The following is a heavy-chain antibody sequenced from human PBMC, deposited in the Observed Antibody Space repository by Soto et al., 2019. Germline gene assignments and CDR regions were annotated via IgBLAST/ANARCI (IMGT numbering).Heavy chain of an antibody. D-gene: IGHD5-12*01. CDR1: NGSISSSNW. V-gene: IGHV4-4*02. CDR2: VAQNGYV. J-gene: IGHJ4*02. CDR3: ARNRLDGYDFDS. Sequence: QVQLQESGPGLVKPSGTLSLTCTVSNGSISSSNWWSWVRQSPGKGLEWIGEVAQNGYVGSIPSLKSRLTILLDKPTNRFSLRLTSVTAAHTAVYYCARNRLDGYDFDSWGQGILVSVSS.